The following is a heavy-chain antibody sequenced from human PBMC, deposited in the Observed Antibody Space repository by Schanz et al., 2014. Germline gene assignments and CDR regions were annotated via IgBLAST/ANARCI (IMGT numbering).Heavy chain of an antibody. CDR2: VRKKEFSDDTE. CDR1: GFSFSDHA. J-gene: IGHJ4*02. V-gene: IGHV3-72*01. CDR3: VREESTTPVAGLRSFDWLGRFDY. Sequence: EVQLAQSGGGLAQPGGSLRLSCAASGFSFSDHAMDWVRQAAGKGLEWVGRVRKKEFSDDTEEYAASVRGRFTISRDDSKNVVTLQINGLKTEDTAMYYCVREESTTPVAGLRSFDWLGRFDYWGQGTLVTVSS. D-gene: IGHD3-9*01.